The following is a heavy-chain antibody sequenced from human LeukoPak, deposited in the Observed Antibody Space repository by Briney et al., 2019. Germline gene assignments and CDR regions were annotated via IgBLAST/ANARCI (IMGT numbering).Heavy chain of an antibody. Sequence: PSETLSLTCTVSGGSISSYYWSWIRQPPGKGLEWNGYIYYSGSTNYNPSLKSRVTISVDTSKNQFSLKLSSVTAADTAVYYCARAGYSSSWYGDAFDIWGQGTMVTVSS. J-gene: IGHJ3*02. CDR1: GGSISSYY. CDR3: ARAGYSSSWYGDAFDI. CDR2: IYYSGST. V-gene: IGHV4-59*01. D-gene: IGHD6-13*01.